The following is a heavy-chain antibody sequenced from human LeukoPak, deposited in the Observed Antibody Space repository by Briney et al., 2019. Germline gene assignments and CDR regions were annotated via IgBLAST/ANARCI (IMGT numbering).Heavy chain of an antibody. CDR2: INHSGST. Sequence: PSETLSLTCAVYGGSFSGYYWSWIRQPPGKGLEWIGEINHSGSTNYNPSLKSRVTISVDTSKNQFSLKLSSVTAADTAVYFCARSTNFGSQSYTFDFWGQGTLVTVSS. CDR3: ARSTNFGSQSYTFDF. D-gene: IGHD3-10*01. J-gene: IGHJ4*02. V-gene: IGHV4-34*01. CDR1: GGSFSGYY.